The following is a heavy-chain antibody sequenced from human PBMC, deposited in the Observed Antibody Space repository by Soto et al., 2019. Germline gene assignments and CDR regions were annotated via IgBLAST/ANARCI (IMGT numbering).Heavy chain of an antibody. V-gene: IGHV3-11*01. CDR1: GFTFSDYY. CDR2: ISSSGSTI. D-gene: IGHD6-19*01. J-gene: IGHJ4*02. Sequence: GGSLRLSCAASGFTFSDYYMSWIRQALGKGLEWVSYISSSGSTIYYADSVKGRFTISRDNAKNSLYLQMNSLRAEDTAVYYCARDLYSSGWPFDYWGQGTLVTVSS. CDR3: ARDLYSSGWPFDY.